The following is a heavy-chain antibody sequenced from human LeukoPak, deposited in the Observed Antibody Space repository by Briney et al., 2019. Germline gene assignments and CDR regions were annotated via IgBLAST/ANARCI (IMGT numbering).Heavy chain of an antibody. CDR2: ISGSGGST. CDR1: GFTFSSYA. CDR3: ARDPFLTAAVGFEYYYGMDV. Sequence: GGSLRLSCAASGFTFSSYAMSWVRQAPGKGLEWVSAISGSGGSTYYADSVKGRFTISRDNSKNTLYLQMNSLRAEDTAVYYCARDPFLTAAVGFEYYYGMDVWGQGTTVTVSS. V-gene: IGHV3-23*01. J-gene: IGHJ6*02. D-gene: IGHD3-10*01.